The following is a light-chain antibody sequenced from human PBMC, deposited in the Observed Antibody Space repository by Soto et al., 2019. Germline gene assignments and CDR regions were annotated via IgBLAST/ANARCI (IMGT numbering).Light chain of an antibody. J-gene: IGKJ1*01. V-gene: IGKV3-20*01. CDR3: QQYGSSPQT. CDR2: DTS. Sequence: EFGVTQSARTLSLSPGERATLSCRASQSLANSFIAWYQQKPGQAPRLLIYDTSSRASGIPDRFSGSGSGTDFTLTISRLETEDFAVFYCQQYGSSPQTFGQGTKV. CDR1: QSLANSF.